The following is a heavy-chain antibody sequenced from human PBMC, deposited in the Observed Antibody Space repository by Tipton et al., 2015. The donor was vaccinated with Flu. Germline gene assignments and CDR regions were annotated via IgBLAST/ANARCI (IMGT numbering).Heavy chain of an antibody. CDR1: GFTFDDYA. D-gene: IGHD1-26*01. J-gene: IGHJ4*02. Sequence: LSLTCAASGFTFDDYAMHWVRQAPGKGLEWVSGISWNSGSIGYADSVKGRFTISRDNAKNSLYLQMNSLRAGDTALYYCAKDDYDGSYYLFDYWGQGTLVTVSS. V-gene: IGHV3-9*01. CDR2: ISWNSGSI. CDR3: AKDDYDGSYYLFDY.